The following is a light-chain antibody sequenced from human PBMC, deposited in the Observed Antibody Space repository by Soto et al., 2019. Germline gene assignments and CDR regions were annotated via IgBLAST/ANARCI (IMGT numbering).Light chain of an antibody. CDR1: QNIDSW. J-gene: IGKJ1*01. V-gene: IGKV1-5*03. Sequence: DIQMTQSPSTLSASVGDRVTITCRASQNIDSWLAWYQHKPGQAPTLLIYQASILQTGVPSRFRGSGSGTEFSLAISSLQPDDFATYYCQQYAGHSWSFGQGTKLETK. CDR3: QQYAGHSWS. CDR2: QAS.